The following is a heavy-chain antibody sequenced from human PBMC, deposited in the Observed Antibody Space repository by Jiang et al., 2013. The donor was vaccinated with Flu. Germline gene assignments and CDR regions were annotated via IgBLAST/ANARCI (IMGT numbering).Heavy chain of an antibody. Sequence: KPTQTLTLTCSFSGFSLNTHGMCVSWIRQPPGKALEWLARIDWEDDEYYSTSLKTRLTISKDTFKSQVVLTMTNMDPVDTATYYCARSTAGADNNWFDPWGQGTLVTVSS. CDR3: ARSTAGADNNWFDP. CDR2: IDWEDDE. J-gene: IGHJ5*02. CDR1: GFSLNTHGMC. V-gene: IGHV2-70*11. D-gene: IGHD6-13*01.